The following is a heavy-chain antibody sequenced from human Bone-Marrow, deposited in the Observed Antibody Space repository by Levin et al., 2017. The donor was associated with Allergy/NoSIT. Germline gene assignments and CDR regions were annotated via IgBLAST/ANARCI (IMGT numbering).Heavy chain of an antibody. V-gene: IGHV1-2*02. CDR1: GYVFTGYF. CDR3: ARADRGVDD. Sequence: ASVKVSCKASGYVFTGYFMHWVRQAPGQGLEWMGWINPKSGGTSYAQKFHGRVTMTGDTSSSTAYMELISLRSDDTAAYYCARADRGVDDWGQGTLVTVSS. CDR2: INPKSGGT. J-gene: IGHJ4*02.